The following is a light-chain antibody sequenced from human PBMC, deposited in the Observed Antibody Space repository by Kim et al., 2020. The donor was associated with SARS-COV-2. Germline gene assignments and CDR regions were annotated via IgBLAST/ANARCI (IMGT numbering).Light chain of an antibody. Sequence: DIVMTQSPDSLAVSLGERATINCKSSQSVLYNAKNKNYLAWYQQKPGQPHKLLISWASTRESGVPDRFSGSGSGTDFIFTISSLQAEDVAVYYCQQYYDTPITFGGGTKVDIK. CDR1: QSVLYNAKNKNY. J-gene: IGKJ4*01. CDR2: WAS. CDR3: QQYYDTPIT. V-gene: IGKV4-1*01.